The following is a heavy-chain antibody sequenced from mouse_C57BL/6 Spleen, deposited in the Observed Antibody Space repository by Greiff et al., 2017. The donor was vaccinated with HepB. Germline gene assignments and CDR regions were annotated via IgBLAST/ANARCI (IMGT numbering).Heavy chain of an antibody. Sequence: DVQLVESGGGLVKPGGSLKLSCAASGFTFSSYAMSWVRQTPEKRLEWVATISDGGSYTYYPDNVKGRFTISRDNAKNNLYLQMSHLKSEDTAMYYCARDGTTVERGTWFAYWGQGTLVTVSA. CDR3: ARDGTTVERGTWFAY. J-gene: IGHJ3*01. CDR2: ISDGGSYT. V-gene: IGHV5-4*01. D-gene: IGHD1-1*01. CDR1: GFTFSSYA.